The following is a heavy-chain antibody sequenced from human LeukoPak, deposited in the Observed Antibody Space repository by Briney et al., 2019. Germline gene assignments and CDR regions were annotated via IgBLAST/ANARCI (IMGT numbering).Heavy chain of an antibody. J-gene: IGHJ4*02. D-gene: IGHD6-19*01. CDR1: GFTFSSYG. Sequence: GGTLRLSCAASGFTFSSYGMTWVRQAPGKGLEWVSGISGSGGSTYYADSVKGRFTISRVNSKNTLYLQMNSLRAEDTAVYYCARADSSAWYLDYWGQGTLVTVSS. CDR3: ARADSSAWYLDY. CDR2: ISGSGGST. V-gene: IGHV3-23*01.